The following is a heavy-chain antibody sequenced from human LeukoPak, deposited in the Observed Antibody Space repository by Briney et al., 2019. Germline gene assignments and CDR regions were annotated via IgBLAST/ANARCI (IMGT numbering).Heavy chain of an antibody. CDR1: GGSISSYY. V-gene: IGHV4-59*01. Sequence: SETLSLTCTVSGGSISSYYWSWIRQPPGKGLEWIGYIYYSGSTNYNPSLKSRVTISVDTSKNQFSLKLSSVTAADTAVYYCAGHHDYGGNYWYFDLWGRGTLVTVSS. D-gene: IGHD4-23*01. J-gene: IGHJ2*01. CDR3: AGHHDYGGNYWYFDL. CDR2: IYYSGST.